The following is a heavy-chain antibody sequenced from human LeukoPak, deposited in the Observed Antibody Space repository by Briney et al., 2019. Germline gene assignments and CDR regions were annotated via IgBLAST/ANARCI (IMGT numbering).Heavy chain of an antibody. D-gene: IGHD3-10*01. CDR2: ISGSGETT. CDR3: ARGEVRMVRGVVEI. J-gene: IGHJ3*02. Sequence: PGGSLRLSCPASGFTFMSHAMYWVRQAPGKGLDWVAIISGSGETTYYADPVKGRFTIARDNFKNTVYLQMNSLRAEDTAMYYCARGEVRMVRGVVEIWGQGTMVTVSA. V-gene: IGHV3-23*01. CDR1: GFTFMSHA.